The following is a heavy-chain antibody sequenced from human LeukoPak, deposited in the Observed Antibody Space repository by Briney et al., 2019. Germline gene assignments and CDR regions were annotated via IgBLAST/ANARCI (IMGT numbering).Heavy chain of an antibody. D-gene: IGHD6-13*01. CDR3: AKSSYSSSWYVFYYGMDV. CDR2: ISYDGSNK. Sequence: PGRSLRLSCAASGFTFSSYGMHWVRQAPGKGLEWVAVISYDGSNKYYADSVKGRFTIFRDNSKNTLYLQMNSLRAEDTAVYYCAKSSYSSSWYVFYYGMDVWGKGTTVTVSS. J-gene: IGHJ6*04. CDR1: GFTFSSYG. V-gene: IGHV3-30*18.